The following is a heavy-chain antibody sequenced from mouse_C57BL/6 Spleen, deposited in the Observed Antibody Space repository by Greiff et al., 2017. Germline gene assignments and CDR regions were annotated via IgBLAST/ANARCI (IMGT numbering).Heavy chain of an antibody. CDR2: INPSTGGT. CDR1: GYSFTGYY. CDR3: ATAQAEDAMDY. D-gene: IGHD3-2*02. V-gene: IGHV1-42*01. Sequence: EVQLQQSGPELVKPGASVKISCKASGYSFTGYYMNWVKQSPEKSLEWIGEINPSTGGTTYNQKFKAKATLTVDKSSSTAYMQLKSLTSEDSAVYYCATAQAEDAMDYWGQGTSVTVSS. J-gene: IGHJ4*01.